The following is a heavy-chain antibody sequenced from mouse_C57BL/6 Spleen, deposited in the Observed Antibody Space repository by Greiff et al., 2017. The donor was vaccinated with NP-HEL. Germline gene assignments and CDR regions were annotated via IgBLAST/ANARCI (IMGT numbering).Heavy chain of an antibody. CDR3: ASGGLPLAY. CDR1: GYTFTDYY. D-gene: IGHD2-4*01. CDR2: INPNNGGT. Sequence: EVQLQQSGPELVKPGASVKISCKASGYTFTDYYMNWVKQSHGKSLEWIGDINPNNGGTSYNQKFKGKATLTVDKSSSTAYMELRSLTSEDSAVYYGASGGLPLAYWGQGTLVTVSA. J-gene: IGHJ3*01. V-gene: IGHV1-26*01.